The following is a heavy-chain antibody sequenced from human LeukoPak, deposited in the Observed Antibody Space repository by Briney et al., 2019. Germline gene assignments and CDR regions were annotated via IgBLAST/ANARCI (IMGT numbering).Heavy chain of an antibody. Sequence: ASVKVSCKASGYTFTGYYMHWVRQAPGQGLEWMGWINPNSGGTNYAQKFQGRVTMTRDTSISTAYMELSRLRSDDTAVYYCARGSSSSWRANWFDPWGQGTLVTVSS. CDR2: INPNSGGT. V-gene: IGHV1-2*02. D-gene: IGHD6-6*01. CDR1: GYTFTGYY. CDR3: ARGSSSSWRANWFDP. J-gene: IGHJ5*02.